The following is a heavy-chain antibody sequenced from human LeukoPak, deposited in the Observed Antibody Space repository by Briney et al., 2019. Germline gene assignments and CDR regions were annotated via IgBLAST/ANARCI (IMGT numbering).Heavy chain of an antibody. J-gene: IGHJ4*02. CDR2: MNPNSGNT. CDR3: ARGNGKSDTAMVGS. CDR1: GYSFTRYD. D-gene: IGHD5-18*01. V-gene: IGHV1-8*01. Sequence: ASVKVSCKASGYSFTRYDINWVRQATGQGLEWMGWMNPNSGNTGYAQKFQGRVTMTRNTSISTAYMELSSLRSEDTAVYYCARGNGKSDTAMVGSWGQGTLVTVSP.